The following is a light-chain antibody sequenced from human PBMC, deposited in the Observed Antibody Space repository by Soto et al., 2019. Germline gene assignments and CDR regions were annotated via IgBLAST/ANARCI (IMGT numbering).Light chain of an antibody. CDR3: QQYNNWPWT. V-gene: IGKV3-15*01. Sequence: ILMTQSPATLSVSPGESVTLSCRAGQSVSSNLAGHQQKPGQPPRLLIYGATTKATDIQARYSGSVSGTEFTLTIRSLQSEDFAVYYCQQYNNWPWTFGQGTKVEIK. CDR1: QSVSSN. J-gene: IGKJ1*01. CDR2: GAT.